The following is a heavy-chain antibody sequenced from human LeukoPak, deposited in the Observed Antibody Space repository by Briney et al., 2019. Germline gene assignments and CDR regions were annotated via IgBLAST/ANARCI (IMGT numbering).Heavy chain of an antibody. CDR2: IYPGDSDSDT. CDR1: EYTFTSYY. D-gene: IGHD5-18*01. V-gene: IGHV5-51*01. CDR3: ARSRSGYSYDHAAFEI. Sequence: GESLKISCKGSEYTFTSYYIGWVRQMPGKGLEWMGIIYPGDSDSDTRYSPSFQGQVTISADTSISTAYLQWSSLKASDTAMYYCARSRSGYSYDHAAFEIWGQGTMVTVSS. J-gene: IGHJ3*02.